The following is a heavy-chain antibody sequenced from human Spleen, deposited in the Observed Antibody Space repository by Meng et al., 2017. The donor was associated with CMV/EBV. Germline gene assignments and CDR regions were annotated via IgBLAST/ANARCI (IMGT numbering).Heavy chain of an antibody. D-gene: IGHD3-22*01. J-gene: IGHJ4*02. CDR3: ARPAPVDYYDSSGPFDY. Sequence: GESLKISCKASGYSFTNYWIGWVRQMPGKGLEWMGIIFPDDSDTRYSPSFQGQVTISVDKSISTAYLQWSSLKASDTAMYYCARPAPVDYYDSSGPFDYWGQGTLVTVSS. V-gene: IGHV5-51*01. CDR1: GYSFTNYW. CDR2: IFPDDSDT.